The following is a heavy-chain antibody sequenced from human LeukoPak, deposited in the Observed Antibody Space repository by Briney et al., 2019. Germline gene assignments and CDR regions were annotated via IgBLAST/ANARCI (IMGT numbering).Heavy chain of an antibody. CDR3: ARQETSSYNGAFDI. CDR1: GLIFSTNW. J-gene: IGHJ3*02. Sequence: GGSLRLSCAASGLIFSTNWMSWFRQAQGKGLGWVANIKKDGSEKYYVDSVKGRFTISRDNAKNSLYLQMNSLRADDTAVYHCARQETSSYNGAFDIWGQGTMVTVSS. CDR2: IKKDGSEK. D-gene: IGHD1-26*01. V-gene: IGHV3-7*01.